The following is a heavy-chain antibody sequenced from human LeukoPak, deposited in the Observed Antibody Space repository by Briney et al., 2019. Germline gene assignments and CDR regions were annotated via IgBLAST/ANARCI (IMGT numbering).Heavy chain of an antibody. CDR2: ISSSGSTI. CDR1: GFTFSSYE. J-gene: IGHJ6*02. Sequence: GGSLRPSCAASGFTFSSYEMNWVRQAPGKGLEWVSYISSSGSTIYYADSVKGRFTISRDNAKNSLYLQMNSLRAEDTAVYYCARGGSHSRGYYYGMDVWGQGTTVTVSS. D-gene: IGHD5-12*01. V-gene: IGHV3-48*03. CDR3: ARGGSHSRGYYYGMDV.